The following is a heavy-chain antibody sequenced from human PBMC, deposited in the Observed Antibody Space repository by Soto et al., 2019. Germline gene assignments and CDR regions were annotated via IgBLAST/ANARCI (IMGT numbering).Heavy chain of an antibody. J-gene: IGHJ3*02. CDR1: GFTFSSYG. CDR2: ISYDGSNK. CDR3: AKDLRGYCSGGSCYAEHAFDI. D-gene: IGHD2-15*01. V-gene: IGHV3-30*18. Sequence: QVQLVESGGGVVQPGRSLRLSCAASGFTFSSYGMHWVRQAPGKGLEWVAVISYDGSNKYYADSVKGRFTISRDNSKNTLYLQMNSRRAEDTAVYYCAKDLRGYCSGGSCYAEHAFDIWGQGTMVTVSS.